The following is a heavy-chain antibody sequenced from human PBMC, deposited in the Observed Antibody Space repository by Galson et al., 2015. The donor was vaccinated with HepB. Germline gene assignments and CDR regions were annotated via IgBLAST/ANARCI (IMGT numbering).Heavy chain of an antibody. CDR2: IYYSGST. V-gene: IGHV4-39*07. CDR1: GGSISSSSYY. J-gene: IGHJ6*03. D-gene: IGHD6-13*01. CDR3: ASQLRYSSSWYAIKYYYYYMDV. Sequence: QVQLQESGPGLVKPSETLSLTCTVSGGSISSSSYYWGWIRQPPGKGLEWIGSIYYSGSTYYNPSLKSRVTISVDTSKNQFSLKLSSVTAADTAVYYCASQLRYSSSWYAIKYYYYYMDVWGKGTTVTVSS.